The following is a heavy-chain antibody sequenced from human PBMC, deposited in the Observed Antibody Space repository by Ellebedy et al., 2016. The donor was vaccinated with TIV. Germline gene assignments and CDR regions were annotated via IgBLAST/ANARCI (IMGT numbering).Heavy chain of an antibody. CDR1: EFTFTKYW. J-gene: IGHJ6*03. D-gene: IGHD2-21*01. CDR3: VRFPRGAPFVDYLYYMDV. V-gene: IGHV3-7*01. Sequence: GESLKISCAASEFTFTKYWMSWVRQAPGKGLEWGANIKQDGSDKYYVNSVKGRFTISRDNARNSLYLKMNSLRVEDTAVYYCVRFPRGAPFVDYLYYMDVWGKGTTVIVSS. CDR2: IKQDGSDK.